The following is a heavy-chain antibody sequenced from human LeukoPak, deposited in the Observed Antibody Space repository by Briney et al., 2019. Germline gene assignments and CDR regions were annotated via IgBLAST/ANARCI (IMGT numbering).Heavy chain of an antibody. CDR2: INTNTGNP. Sequence: GASVKVSCKASGYTFTSYAMNWVRQAPGQGLEWMGWINTNTGNPTYAQGFTGRFVFSLDTSVSTAYLQISSLKAEDTAVYYCARDQRQWPYYYYYYMDAWGKGTTVTVSS. V-gene: IGHV7-4-1*02. CDR1: GYTFTSYA. D-gene: IGHD6-19*01. J-gene: IGHJ6*03. CDR3: ARDQRQWPYYYYYYMDA.